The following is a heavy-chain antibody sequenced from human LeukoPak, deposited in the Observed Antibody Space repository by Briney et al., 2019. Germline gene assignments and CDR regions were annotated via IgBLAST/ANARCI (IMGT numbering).Heavy chain of an antibody. J-gene: IGHJ6*03. CDR3: ARLSSGSYYSYYYYYYMDV. CDR1: GGSISSYY. V-gene: IGHV4-59*12. CDR2: IYYSGST. D-gene: IGHD3-10*01. Sequence: SETLSLTCTVSGGSISSYYWSWIRQPPGRGLEWIGYIYYSGSTYYNPSLKSRVTISVDTSKNQFSLKLSSVTAADTAVYYCARLSSGSYYSYYYYYYMDVWGKGTTVTVSS.